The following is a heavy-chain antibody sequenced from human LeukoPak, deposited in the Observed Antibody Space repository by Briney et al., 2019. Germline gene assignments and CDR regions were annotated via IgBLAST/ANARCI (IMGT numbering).Heavy chain of an antibody. D-gene: IGHD3-3*01. CDR2: IRSKAYGGTT. J-gene: IGHJ4*02. CDR1: GFTFGDYA. V-gene: IGHV3-49*04. CDR3: TRLGITIFGVVIIPGDYFDY. Sequence: PGGSLRLSCSAYGFTFGDYAMSWVRQAPGKGLEWVGFIRSKAYGGTTEYAASVKGRFTISRDDSKSIAYLQMNSLKTEDTAVYYCTRLGITIFGVVIIPGDYFDYWGQGTLVTVSS.